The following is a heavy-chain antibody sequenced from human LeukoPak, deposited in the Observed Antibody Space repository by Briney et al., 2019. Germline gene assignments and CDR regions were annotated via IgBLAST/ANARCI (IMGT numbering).Heavy chain of an antibody. CDR1: GFTVSGTS. CDR3: AKKSPIFGVVIPLFDY. V-gene: IGHV3-23*01. J-gene: IGHJ4*02. CDR2: ISASGRST. Sequence: GGSLRLSCAVSGFTVSGTSMSWVRQAPGKGLEWVSSISASGRSTYYEDSVEGRFTISRDNSRNTLYLQVNSLRAEDTAVYHCAKKSPIFGVVIPLFDYWGQGTLVSVSS. D-gene: IGHD3-3*01.